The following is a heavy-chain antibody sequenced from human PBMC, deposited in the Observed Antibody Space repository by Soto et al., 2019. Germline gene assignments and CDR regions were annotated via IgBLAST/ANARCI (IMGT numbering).Heavy chain of an antibody. CDR2: IISSTTTI. Sequence: GGSLRLSCTASGFTFSNFNINWVRQAPGKGLDWFSYIISSTTTIFYADFVKGRFTISRDNAKNSLYLQMNSLRDEDTAVYYCARETSTYYYDSSAYLGFDYWGQGTLVTVSS. V-gene: IGHV3-48*02. D-gene: IGHD3-22*01. CDR3: ARETSTYYYDSSAYLGFDY. CDR1: GFTFSNFN. J-gene: IGHJ4*02.